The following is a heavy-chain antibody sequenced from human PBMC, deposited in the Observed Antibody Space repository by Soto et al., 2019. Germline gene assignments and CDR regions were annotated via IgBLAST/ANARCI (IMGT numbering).Heavy chain of an antibody. CDR3: ARHYGDCNGGY. Sequence: QVQLVQSGAEVKKPGSSVKVSCKASGGTFSSYTISWVRQAPGQGLEWMGRIIPILGIANYAQKFQGRVTITADKSTSTAYMELSSLRSEDTAVYYCARHYGDCNGGYWGQGTLVTVSS. J-gene: IGHJ4*02. CDR2: IIPILGIA. V-gene: IGHV1-69*02. CDR1: GGTFSSYT. D-gene: IGHD4-17*01.